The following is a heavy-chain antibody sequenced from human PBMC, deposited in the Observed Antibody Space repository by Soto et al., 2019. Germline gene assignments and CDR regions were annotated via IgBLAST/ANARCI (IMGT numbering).Heavy chain of an antibody. CDR2: INHSGST. V-gene: IGHV4-34*01. CDR3: ASSARGYSYGYPVLDYYYYGMDV. J-gene: IGHJ6*02. D-gene: IGHD5-18*01. CDR1: GGSFSGYY. Sequence: SETLSLTCAVYGGSFSGYYWSWIRQPPGKGLEWIGEINHSGSTNYNPSLKSRVTISVDTSKNQFSLKLSSVTAADTAVYYCASSARGYSYGYPVLDYYYYGMDVWGQGTTVTVSS.